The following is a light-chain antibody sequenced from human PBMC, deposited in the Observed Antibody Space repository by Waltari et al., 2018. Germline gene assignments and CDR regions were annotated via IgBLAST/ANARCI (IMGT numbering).Light chain of an antibody. J-gene: IGLJ2*01. Sequence: SYELTQPLSVSVALGQTARITCGGNNIGSKNVPWYQQKPGQAPVLVLYRASNRPSGIPERFSGSNSGNTATLTISRAQAGDEADYYCQVWDSSTVVFGGGTKLTVL. CDR2: RAS. CDR1: NIGSKN. CDR3: QVWDSSTVV. V-gene: IGLV3-9*01.